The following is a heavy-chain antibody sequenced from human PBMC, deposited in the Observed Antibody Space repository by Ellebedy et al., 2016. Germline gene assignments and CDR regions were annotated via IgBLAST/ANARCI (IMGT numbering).Heavy chain of an antibody. Sequence: ASVKVSCKASGYTFTSYYMHWVRQAPGQGLEWMGIINPSGGSTSYAQKFQGRVTMTRDTSTSTVYMELSSLRSEDTAVYYCARDLGVVQRSLYHYYGMDVWGQGTTVSVAS. J-gene: IGHJ6*02. D-gene: IGHD2-15*01. CDR3: ARDLGVVQRSLYHYYGMDV. V-gene: IGHV1-46*01. CDR1: GYTFTSYY. CDR2: INPSGGST.